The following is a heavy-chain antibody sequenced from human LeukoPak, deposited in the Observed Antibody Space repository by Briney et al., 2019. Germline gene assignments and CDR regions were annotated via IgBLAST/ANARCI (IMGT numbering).Heavy chain of an antibody. CDR3: ARDLGTEYSNYDHYFDY. Sequence: SGTLSLTCAVSGGSISSSNWWSWVRQPPGKGLEWIGEIYHSGSTNYNPSLKSRVTISVDKSKNQFSLKLSSVIAADTAVYYCARDLGTEYSNYDHYFDYWGQGTLVTVSS. V-gene: IGHV4-4*02. J-gene: IGHJ4*02. CDR1: GGSISSSNW. CDR2: IYHSGST. D-gene: IGHD4-11*01.